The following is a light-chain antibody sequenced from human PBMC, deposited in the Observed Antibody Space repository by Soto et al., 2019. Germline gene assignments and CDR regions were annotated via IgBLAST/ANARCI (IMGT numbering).Light chain of an antibody. V-gene: IGLV2-11*01. Sequence: QSALTQPRSVSGSPGQSVTISCTGTSSDFGGYNYVSWYQHHPGKAPKLMIYDVSERPSGVPDRFSGSKSGNMASLTISGLQAEDEADYYCCSYAGTFYVFGTGTKVP. J-gene: IGLJ1*01. CDR3: CSYAGTFYV. CDR1: SSDFGGYNY. CDR2: DVS.